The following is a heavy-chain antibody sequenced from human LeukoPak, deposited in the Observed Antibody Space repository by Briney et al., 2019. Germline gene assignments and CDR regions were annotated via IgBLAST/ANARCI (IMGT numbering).Heavy chain of an antibody. CDR2: IYHSGIT. Sequence: PSETLSLTCTVSGGSISSYYWNWIRQPPGKGLEWIGYIYHSGITNYIPSLKGRVTISMDTSKNQFSLKLNSVTAADTAVYYCARLVESQPYYFDYWGQGTLVTVSS. D-gene: IGHD2-2*01. CDR3: ARLVESQPYYFDY. J-gene: IGHJ4*02. CDR1: GGSISSYY. V-gene: IGHV4-59*08.